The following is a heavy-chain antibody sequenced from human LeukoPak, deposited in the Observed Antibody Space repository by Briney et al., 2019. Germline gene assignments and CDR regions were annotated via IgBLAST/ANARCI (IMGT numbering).Heavy chain of an antibody. J-gene: IGHJ5*02. CDR3: LRGLPGWEGFDP. Sequence: SETLSLTCAVYGGSFSGYYWTYSRQPPGKGLEWIGEITHSGGTKYNPSLKSRVAMSVDTSRNQFFLRLSSVTAADTAVYYCLRGLPGWEGFDPWGQGALVTVSS. CDR1: GGSFSGYY. CDR2: ITHSGGT. D-gene: IGHD1-26*01. V-gene: IGHV4-34*01.